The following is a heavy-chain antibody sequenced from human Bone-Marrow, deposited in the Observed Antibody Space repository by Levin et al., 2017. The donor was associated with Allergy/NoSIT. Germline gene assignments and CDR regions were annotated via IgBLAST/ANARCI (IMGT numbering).Heavy chain of an antibody. Sequence: TLSLTCTVSGGSFSGGGYHWSWIRQHPEKGLEWIGYISYRGTTYYNPSLKSRVTMSVDTSKTQFSLNLSSVTAADTAVYFCAAEDGYVLDCWSQGDPVTVSS. D-gene: IGHD5-24*01. CDR3: AAEDGYVLDC. CDR2: ISYRGTT. V-gene: IGHV4-31*03. J-gene: IGHJ4*02. CDR1: GGSFSGGGYH.